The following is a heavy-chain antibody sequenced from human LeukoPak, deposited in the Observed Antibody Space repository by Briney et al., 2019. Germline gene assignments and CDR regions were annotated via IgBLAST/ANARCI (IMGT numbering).Heavy chain of an antibody. J-gene: IGHJ3*02. CDR2: IYTSGST. V-gene: IGHV4-61*02. D-gene: IGHD5-18*01. CDR3: ARDLFAAMVTRSDAFDI. Sequence: SQTLSLTCTASGGSISSGSYYWSWMPQPAGKELEWIRRIYTSGSTHYNPSLKSRVTISADTSKNQFSLKLSSVTAADTAVYYCARDLFAAMVTRSDAFDIWGQGTMVTVSS. CDR1: GGSISSGSYY.